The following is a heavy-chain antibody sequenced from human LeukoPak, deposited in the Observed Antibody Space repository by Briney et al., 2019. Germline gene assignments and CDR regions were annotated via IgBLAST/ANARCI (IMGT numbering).Heavy chain of an antibody. D-gene: IGHD3-10*01. CDR2: IKQDGSEK. CDR3: ARDTEGDYYGSGSYYRGVFDY. J-gene: IGHJ4*02. V-gene: IGHV3-7*01. CDR1: GFTFSNYA. Sequence: GGSLRLSCAASGFTFSNYAMSWVRQTPGKGLEWVANIKQDGSEKYYVDSVKGRFTISRDNAKNSLYLQMNSLRAEDTAVYYCARDTEGDYYGSGSYYRGVFDYWGQGTLVTVSS.